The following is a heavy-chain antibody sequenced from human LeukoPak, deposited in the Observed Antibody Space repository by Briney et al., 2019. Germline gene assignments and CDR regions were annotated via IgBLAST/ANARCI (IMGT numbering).Heavy chain of an antibody. Sequence: SSETLSLTCTVSGGSISSYYWSWIRQPAGKGLEWIGRIYTSGSTNYNPSLKSRVTMSVDTSKNQFSLKLSSVTAADTAVYYCARGLRYDFWSGYLSFSGLLQADWFDPWGQGTLVTVSS. V-gene: IGHV4-4*07. J-gene: IGHJ5*02. CDR1: GGSISSYY. CDR2: IYTSGST. CDR3: ARGLRYDFWSGYLSFSGLLQADWFDP. D-gene: IGHD3-3*01.